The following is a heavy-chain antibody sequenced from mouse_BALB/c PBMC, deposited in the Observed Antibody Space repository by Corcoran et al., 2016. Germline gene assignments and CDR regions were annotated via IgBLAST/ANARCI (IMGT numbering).Heavy chain of an antibody. CDR1: GYTFTSYW. CDR3: ARKYGNWYFDV. V-gene: IGHV1-7*01. D-gene: IGHD2-10*02. Sequence: QVQLQQSGAELAKPGASVKMSCKASGYTFTSYWMHWVKQRPGQGLEWIGYINPSTGYTEYNQKFKDKATLTADKSSSTAYMQLSSLTSEDSAVYYCARKYGNWYFDVWGAGTTVTVSS. J-gene: IGHJ1*01. CDR2: INPSTGYT.